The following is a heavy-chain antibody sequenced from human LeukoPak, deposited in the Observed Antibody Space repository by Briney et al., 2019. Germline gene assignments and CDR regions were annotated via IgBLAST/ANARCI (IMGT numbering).Heavy chain of an antibody. CDR2: IYHSGST. V-gene: IGHV4-4*02. CDR1: GGSISSSNW. J-gene: IGHJ4*02. D-gene: IGHD5-24*01. CDR3: AREGGYLQLRYFDY. Sequence: PSGTLSLTCAVSGGSISSSNWWSWVRQPPGKGLEWIGEIYHSGSTNYNPSPKSRVTISIDKSKNQFSLKLSSVTAADTAVYYCAREGGYLQLRYFDYWGQGTLVTVSS.